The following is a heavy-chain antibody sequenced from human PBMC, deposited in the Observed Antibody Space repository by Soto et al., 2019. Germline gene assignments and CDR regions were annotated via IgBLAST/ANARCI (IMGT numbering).Heavy chain of an antibody. Sequence: VQLLESGGDVVQPGGSLRLSCVASGFILNNYAMSWVRQAPGKGLEWVSTIGGTDGDSDGVPWYEDSVKRRFTISRDSSGNTLFLHMANLRAEDSAIYYCVKRGRNWGAFEFWGQATTVVVSS. CDR1: GFILNNYA. CDR3: VKRGRNWGAFEF. CDR2: IGGTDGDSDGVP. D-gene: IGHD7-27*01. J-gene: IGHJ3*01. V-gene: IGHV3-23*01.